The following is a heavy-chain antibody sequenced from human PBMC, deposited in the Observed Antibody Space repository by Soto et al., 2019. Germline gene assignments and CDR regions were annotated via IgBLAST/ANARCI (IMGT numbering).Heavy chain of an antibody. J-gene: IGHJ6*02. CDR3: ARARSYYGSGSSNGMDV. Sequence: SETLSLTCVVSGYSISSGYFWGWIRQPPGKGLEWIGTISHSGSTYSNPSLKSRVIISLDTSKNQFSLKLRSVPAADMAVYSCARARSYYGSGSSNGMDVWGQGTTVTVCS. D-gene: IGHD3-10*01. V-gene: IGHV4-38-2*01. CDR2: ISHSGST. CDR1: GYSISSGYF.